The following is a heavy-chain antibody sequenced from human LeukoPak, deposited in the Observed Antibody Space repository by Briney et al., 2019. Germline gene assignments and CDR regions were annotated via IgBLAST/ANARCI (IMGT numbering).Heavy chain of an antibody. CDR2: ISGSGGST. V-gene: IGHV3-23*01. D-gene: IGHD3-16*02. J-gene: IGHJ4*02. CDR1: EFTFSSYA. CDR3: ASMTTYYDYVWGSYRPYYFDY. Sequence: QPGGSLRLSCAASEFTFSSYAMSWVRQAPGKGLEWVSAISGSGGSTYYADSVKGRFTISRDNSKNTLYLQMNSLRAEDTAVYYCASMTTYYDYVWGSYRPYYFDYWGQGTLVTVSS.